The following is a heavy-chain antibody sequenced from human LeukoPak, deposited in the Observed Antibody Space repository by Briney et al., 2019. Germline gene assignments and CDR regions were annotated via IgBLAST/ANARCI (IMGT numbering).Heavy chain of an antibody. CDR3: ATDLLMGGELPFGGY. Sequence: ASVKVSCKAFGYTFTSNYMHWVRQAPGQGPEWMGVISPSGGSTTYAQKFQGRVTMTEDTSTDTAYMELSSLRSEDTAVYYCATDLLMGGELPFGGYWGQGTPVTVSS. V-gene: IGHV1-46*01. CDR1: GYTFTSNY. J-gene: IGHJ4*02. CDR2: ISPSGGST. D-gene: IGHD1-26*01.